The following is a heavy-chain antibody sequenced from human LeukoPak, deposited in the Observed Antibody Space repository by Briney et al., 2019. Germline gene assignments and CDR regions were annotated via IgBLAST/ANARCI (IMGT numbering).Heavy chain of an antibody. CDR1: GFTFDDYA. CDR2: ISGDGGST. J-gene: IGHJ4*02. V-gene: IGHV3-43*02. CDR3: AKAPRGWARPLEY. D-gene: IGHD6-6*01. Sequence: GGSLRLSCAASGFTFDDYAMHWVRQAPGKGLEWVSLISGDGGSTNYVDSVKGRFTISRDNSKNSLYLQMNGLRTEDTALYYCAKAPRGWARPLEYWGQGTLVTVSS.